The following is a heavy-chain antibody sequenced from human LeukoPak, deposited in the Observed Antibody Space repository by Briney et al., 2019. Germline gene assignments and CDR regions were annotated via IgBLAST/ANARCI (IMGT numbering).Heavy chain of an antibody. Sequence: GGSLRLSCAASGFTFSSYSMNWVRKAPGKGLDFVSAISSSSDYIFYADSVKGRFTISRDNAVNSLFLQMNSLRAEDTAVYYCASRYCTSTNCYAFDIWGRGTMVTVSS. CDR2: ISSSSDYI. D-gene: IGHD2-2*01. CDR1: GFTFSSYS. V-gene: IGHV3-21*01. CDR3: ASRYCTSTNCYAFDI. J-gene: IGHJ3*02.